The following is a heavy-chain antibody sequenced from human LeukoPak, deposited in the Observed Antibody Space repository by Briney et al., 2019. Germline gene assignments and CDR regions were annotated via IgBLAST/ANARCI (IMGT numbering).Heavy chain of an antibody. D-gene: IGHD2-15*01. V-gene: IGHV3-48*04. J-gene: IGHJ4*02. CDR2: IGSGGGPI. CDR3: ARASTGRHSDY. CDR1: GFTFSAYS. Sequence: RGGSLRLSCAASGFTFSAYSMNWVRQAPGKGLEWLSYIGSGGGPIYYTDSVTGRFTTSRDNANNTLYLQMNSLRAEDTAVYYCARASTGRHSDYWGQGTLVTVSS.